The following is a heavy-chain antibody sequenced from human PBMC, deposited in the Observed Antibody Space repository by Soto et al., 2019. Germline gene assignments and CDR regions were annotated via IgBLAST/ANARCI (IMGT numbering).Heavy chain of an antibody. J-gene: IGHJ5*02. CDR1: GGTFSNYA. Sequence: QVRLVQSGAEVKKPWSSVKVSCKASGGTFSNYAITWLRLAPGQGLEWLGGIIPVFGPVNYAQKFQGRVTITADESTSTAYMELNRLRSEDTAVYYCARDNPYTNSFGNWFDPWGQGTLVIVS. CDR3: ARDNPYTNSFGNWFDP. CDR2: IIPVFGPV. V-gene: IGHV1-69*01. D-gene: IGHD6-13*01.